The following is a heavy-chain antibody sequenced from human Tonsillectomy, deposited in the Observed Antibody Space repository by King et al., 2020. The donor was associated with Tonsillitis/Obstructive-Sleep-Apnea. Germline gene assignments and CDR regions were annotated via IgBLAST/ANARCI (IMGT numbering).Heavy chain of an antibody. J-gene: IGHJ4*02. CDR1: GYTFSTYW. D-gene: IGHD3-3*01. CDR2: IFPADSDT. Sequence: VQLVESGAEVKKPGESLKISCNVSGYTFSTYWIGWVRQMPGKGLEWMGIIFPADSDTRYSPTFQGQVTISADKSIRTAYLQWSSLKAADTAMYYCATSPITIFGVGSYSFDHWGQGTRVTVSS. V-gene: IGHV5-51*01. CDR3: ATSPITIFGVGSYSFDH.